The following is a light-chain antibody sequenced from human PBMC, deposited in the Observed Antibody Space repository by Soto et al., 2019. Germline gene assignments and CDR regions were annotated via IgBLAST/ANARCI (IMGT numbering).Light chain of an antibody. CDR1: QSVGSNY. CDR3: QQYGHSPYT. Sequence: EVVLTQSPGTRSLSPGEGATLSCRASQSVGSNYLAWFQQKLGRAPRLLIYGASSRATGIPDRFSGSGSGTDFTLTMTRLEPEDSAVYYCQQYGHSPYTFGQGTKV. V-gene: IGKV3-20*01. CDR2: GAS. J-gene: IGKJ2*01.